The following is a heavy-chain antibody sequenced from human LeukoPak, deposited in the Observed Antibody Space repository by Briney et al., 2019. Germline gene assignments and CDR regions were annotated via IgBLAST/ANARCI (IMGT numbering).Heavy chain of an antibody. CDR2: IYTSGST. CDR3: ARLYSSSEMWYYYYMDV. Sequence: SETLSLTCTVCGGSISSYYWSWIRQPPGKGLEWSGYIYTSGSTNYNPSLKSRVTISVDTSKNQFSLKLSSVTAADTAVYYCARLYSSSEMWYYYYMDVWGKGTTVTVSS. V-gene: IGHV4-4*09. D-gene: IGHD6-6*01. J-gene: IGHJ6*03. CDR1: GGSISSYY.